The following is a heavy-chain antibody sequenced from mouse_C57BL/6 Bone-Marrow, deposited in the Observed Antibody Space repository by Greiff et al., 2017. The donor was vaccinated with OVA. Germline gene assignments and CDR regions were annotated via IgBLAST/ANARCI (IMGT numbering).Heavy chain of an antibody. Sequence: EVQVVESGGGLVQPGGSLKLSCAASGFTFSDYYMYWVRQTPEKRLEWVAYISNGGGSTYYPDTVKGRITISRDNAKNTLYLQMSRLKSEDTAMYYCARGGWLLPYFDYWGQGTTLTVSS. D-gene: IGHD2-3*01. V-gene: IGHV5-12*01. CDR1: GFTFSDYY. J-gene: IGHJ2*01. CDR3: ARGGWLLPYFDY. CDR2: ISNGGGST.